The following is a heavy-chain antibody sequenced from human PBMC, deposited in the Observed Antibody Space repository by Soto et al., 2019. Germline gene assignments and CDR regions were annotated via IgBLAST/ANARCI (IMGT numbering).Heavy chain of an antibody. CDR3: AKNAAGGAYLY. J-gene: IGHJ4*02. V-gene: IGHV4-39*02. D-gene: IGHD3-16*01. CDR1: GGSISSSPYY. CDR2: VFYRGTT. Sequence: QLHLQESGPGLLKPSGTLSLTCSVSGGSISSSPYYWGWIRQPPGKGLEWIGSVFYRGTTYYHPSLKSPRTIAVDPARNHFTLNLTSVPASDTAVYYCAKNAAGGAYLYWGQGILVAVSS.